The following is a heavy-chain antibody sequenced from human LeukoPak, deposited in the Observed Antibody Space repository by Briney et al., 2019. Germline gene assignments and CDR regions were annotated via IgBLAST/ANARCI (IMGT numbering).Heavy chain of an antibody. CDR1: GFTFSNYG. CDR2: IRYDGSNK. Sequence: PGGSLRLSCAASGFTFSNYGMDWVRQGPGKGLEWVAFIRYDGSNKYYADSVKGRLTISRDNSKNTLYLQMNSLRAEDTAVYYCAKDRLRGGYGFDLMDYWGQGTLVTVSS. V-gene: IGHV3-30*02. J-gene: IGHJ4*02. D-gene: IGHD5-18*01. CDR3: AKDRLRGGYGFDLMDY.